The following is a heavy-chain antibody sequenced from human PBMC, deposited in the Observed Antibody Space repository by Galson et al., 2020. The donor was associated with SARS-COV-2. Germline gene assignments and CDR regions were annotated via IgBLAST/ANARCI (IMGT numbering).Heavy chain of an antibody. D-gene: IGHD3-16*01. J-gene: IGHJ4*02. Sequence: SGPTLVKPTQTLTLTCTLSGFSLTTSGMCVSWIRQPPGKALEWLARIDWDGDKHYSTSVKTRFTISKDTSKNQVVLTMTNMDPVDTATYYCARTLITGTPSRTVDYGGQGTLLTVSS. CDR1: GFSLTTSGMC. CDR3: ARTLITGTPSRTVDY. CDR2: IDWDGDK. V-gene: IGHV2-70*11.